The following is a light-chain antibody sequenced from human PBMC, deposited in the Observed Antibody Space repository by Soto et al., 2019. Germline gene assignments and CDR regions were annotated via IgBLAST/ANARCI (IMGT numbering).Light chain of an antibody. V-gene: IGLV2-14*01. CDR1: SSDVGGYNY. CDR2: EVS. J-gene: IGLJ3*02. CDR3: SSYTSSSTRV. Sequence: QSALTQPASVSGSPGQSITISCTGTSSDVGGYNYVSWYQQHPGNAPKLMIYEVSNRPSGVSNRFSGSKSGNTASLTISGLQAEDAADYYCSSYTSSSTRVFGGGTKLTVL.